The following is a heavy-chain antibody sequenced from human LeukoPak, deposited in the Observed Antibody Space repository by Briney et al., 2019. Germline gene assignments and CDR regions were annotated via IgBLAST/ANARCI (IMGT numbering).Heavy chain of an antibody. V-gene: IGHV4-61*02. CDR3: VTSYYYYYFYMDV. Sequence: SETLSLTCTVSGGSINSGSHYWSWIRQPAGKGLEWIGRIYSSGSTNYNPSLKRRVTMSVDTSKNQFSLKLSSVTAADTAVYYCVTSYYYYYFYMDVWGRGTTVTVSS. CDR1: GGSINSGSHY. J-gene: IGHJ6*03. CDR2: IYSSGST.